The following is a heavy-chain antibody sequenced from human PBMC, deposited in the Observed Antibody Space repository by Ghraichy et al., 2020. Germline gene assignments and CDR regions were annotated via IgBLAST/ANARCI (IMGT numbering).Heavy chain of an antibody. J-gene: IGHJ3*02. V-gene: IGHV3-23*01. CDR3: AKDQGYSYGYPHDAFDI. D-gene: IGHD5-18*01. CDR1: GFTFSSYA. CDR2: ISGSGGST. Sequence: LSLTCAASGFTFSSYAMSWVRQAPGKGLEWVSAISGSGGSTYYADSVKGRFTISRDNSKNTLYLQMNSLRAEDTAVYYCAKDQGYSYGYPHDAFDIWGQGTMVTVSS.